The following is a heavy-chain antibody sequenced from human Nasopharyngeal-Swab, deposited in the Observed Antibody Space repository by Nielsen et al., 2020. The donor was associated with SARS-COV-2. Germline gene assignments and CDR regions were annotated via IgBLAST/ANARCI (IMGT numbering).Heavy chain of an antibody. CDR3: AKSWSGSYYSYFDY. V-gene: IGHV3-30*18. J-gene: IGHJ4*02. CDR1: GFTFSSYG. CDR2: ISYDGSTK. D-gene: IGHD1-26*01. Sequence: GESLKISCAASGFTFSSYGMHWVRQAPGKGLEWVAVISYDGSTKYYADSVKGRFTISRDNSKNTLYLQMNSSRAEDTALYYCAKSWSGSYYSYFDYWGQGTLVTVSS.